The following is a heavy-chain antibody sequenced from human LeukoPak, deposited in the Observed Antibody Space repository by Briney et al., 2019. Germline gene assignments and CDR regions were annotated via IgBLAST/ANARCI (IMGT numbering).Heavy chain of an antibody. CDR3: ARFRTFTTHFDY. CDR1: GGSISSSGYY. J-gene: IGHJ4*02. CDR2: IYYSGST. D-gene: IGHD4-17*01. V-gene: IGHV4-39*01. Sequence: PSETLSLTCIVSGGSISSSGYYWGWIRQPPGKGLEWVGTIYYSGSTYYNPSLKSRVTISVDTSKNQFSLKLSSVTAADTAVYYCARFRTFTTHFDYWGQGTLVTVSS.